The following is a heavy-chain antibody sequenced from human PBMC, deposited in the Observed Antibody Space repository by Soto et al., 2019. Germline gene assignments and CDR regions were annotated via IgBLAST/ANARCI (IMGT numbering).Heavy chain of an antibody. J-gene: IGHJ4*02. D-gene: IGHD5-12*01. Sequence: QVQLVESGGGVVQPGRSLRLSCVASGFTFSSYGMHWVRQAPGKGLEWVAVISYDGSNKYYADSVKGRFTISRDNSKTTLYLQMNSLRAEDTAVYYCAKGYSGYDTQLLYWGQGTLVTVSS. CDR2: ISYDGSNK. V-gene: IGHV3-30*18. CDR3: AKGYSGYDTQLLY. CDR1: GFTFSSYG.